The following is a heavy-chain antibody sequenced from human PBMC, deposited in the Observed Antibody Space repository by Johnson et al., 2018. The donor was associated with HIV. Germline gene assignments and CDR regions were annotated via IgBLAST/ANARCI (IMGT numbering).Heavy chain of an antibody. V-gene: IGHV3-20*04. CDR3: ARDLGSSGYDAFDI. CDR1: GFTFSSYW. CDR2: IKWNGGST. Sequence: VQLVESGGGLVQPGGSLRLSCAASGFTFSSYWMSWVRQGPGKGLEWVSGIKWNGGSTSYADSVKGGFTISSDNSKNSLYLQMNSLRAEDTAVYYCARDLGSSGYDAFDIWGQGTMVTVSS. J-gene: IGHJ3*02. D-gene: IGHD3-22*01.